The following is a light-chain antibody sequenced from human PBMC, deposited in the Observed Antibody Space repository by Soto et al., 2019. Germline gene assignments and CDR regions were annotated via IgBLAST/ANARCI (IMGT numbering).Light chain of an antibody. CDR1: SSDVGYYNL. Sequence: QSALTQPASVSGSPGQSITISCTGTSSDVGYYNLVSWYQQHPGKAPKLMIYEVSKRPSGFSNRFSGSKSGNTASLTISGLQAEDEADYYCCSYAGSSTHYVFGTGTQLTVL. V-gene: IGLV2-23*02. CDR2: EVS. J-gene: IGLJ1*01. CDR3: CSYAGSSTHYV.